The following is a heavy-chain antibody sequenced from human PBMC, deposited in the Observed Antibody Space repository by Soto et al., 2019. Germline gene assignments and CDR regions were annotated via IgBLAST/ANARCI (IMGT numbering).Heavy chain of an antibody. CDR1: GFLFINAW. J-gene: IGHJ5*02. CDR3: TTTYTGGSFYT. CDR2: IKSETGGGTT. D-gene: IGHD1-26*01. Sequence: EVQVVDSGGGLVQPGTSLRLSCAASGFLFINAWMNWVRQAPGKGLEWVGRIKSETGGGTTDYAAPVKGRFTIARDDSKNMLYQQMNSLKTEDTAVYYCTTTYTGGSFYTWGQGTLVTVSS. V-gene: IGHV3-15*07.